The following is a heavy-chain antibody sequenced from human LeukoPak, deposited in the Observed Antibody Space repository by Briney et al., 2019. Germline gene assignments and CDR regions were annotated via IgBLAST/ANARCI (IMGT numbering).Heavy chain of an antibody. Sequence: PSQTLSLTCTVSGGSISSGGYYWSWIRQHPGKGLEWIGYIYYSGSTYYNPSLKSRVTISVDTSKNQFSLKLSSVTAADTAVYYCARDGRRYSSSWYYFDYWGQGTPVTVSS. D-gene: IGHD6-13*01. CDR1: GGSISSGGYY. V-gene: IGHV4-31*03. CDR3: ARDGRRYSSSWYYFDY. J-gene: IGHJ4*02. CDR2: IYYSGST.